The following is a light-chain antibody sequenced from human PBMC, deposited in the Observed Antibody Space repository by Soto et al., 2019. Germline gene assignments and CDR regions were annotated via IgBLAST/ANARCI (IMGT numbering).Light chain of an antibody. J-gene: IGLJ1*01. V-gene: IGLV2-14*03. CDR2: DVT. CDR1: SSDVGGFKY. Sequence: QSALTQPASVSGSPGQSITISCTGTSSDVGGFKYVSWYQQHPGKAPKLMIYDVTNRPSGVSYRFSGSKSGNTASLTISGLQDEDEADYYCNSYTSSSTYVFGTGTKLTVL. CDR3: NSYTSSSTYV.